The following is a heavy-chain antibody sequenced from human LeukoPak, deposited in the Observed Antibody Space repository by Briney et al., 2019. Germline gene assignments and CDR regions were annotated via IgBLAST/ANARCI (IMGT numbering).Heavy chain of an antibody. D-gene: IGHD3-9*01. CDR1: GYSISSGYY. V-gene: IGHV4-38-2*01. CDR3: ARLPPYYDIFGLAAYYYYYMDV. J-gene: IGHJ6*03. Sequence: SETLSLTCAVSGYSISSGYYWGWIRQPPGKGLEWIGRIYHSGSTYYNPSLKSRVTISVDTSKNQFSLKLSSVTAADTAVYYCARLPPYYDIFGLAAYYYYYMDVWGKGTKVTVSS. CDR2: IYHSGST.